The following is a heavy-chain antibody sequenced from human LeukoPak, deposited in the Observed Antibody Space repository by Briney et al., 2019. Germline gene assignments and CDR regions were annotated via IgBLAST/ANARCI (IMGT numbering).Heavy chain of an antibody. Sequence: ASETLSLTCAVSGGSISSSNWWSWVRQPPGKGLEWIGEIYHSGSTNYNPSLKSRVTISVDKSKNQFSLKLSSVTAADTAVYYCARLRGYSGYDRFYYFDYWGQGTLVTVSS. CDR3: ARLRGYSGYDRFYYFDY. V-gene: IGHV4-4*02. J-gene: IGHJ4*02. CDR1: GGSISSSNW. D-gene: IGHD5-12*01. CDR2: IYHSGST.